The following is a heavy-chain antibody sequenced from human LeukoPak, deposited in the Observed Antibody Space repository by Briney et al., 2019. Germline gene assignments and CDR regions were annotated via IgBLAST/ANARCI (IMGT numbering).Heavy chain of an antibody. V-gene: IGHV3-23*01. Sequence: TGGSLRLSCAASGFTFSSYTMSWLRQGPGKGLAWVSSISDGGGGTHYADSVKGRFTISRDTSTIYLQMNSLRTDDTGVYYCAKGRPEDYWGQGTLVTVSS. CDR2: ISDGGGGT. CDR1: GFTFSSYT. CDR3: AKGRPEDY. J-gene: IGHJ4*02.